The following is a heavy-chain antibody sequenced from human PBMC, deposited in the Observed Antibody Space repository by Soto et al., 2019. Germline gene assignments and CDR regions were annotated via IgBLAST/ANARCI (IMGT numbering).Heavy chain of an antibody. Sequence: QTVSVAWAISGDSVSSPSATWEWIRQSPSRGLEWLGRTRYTSKWSYEYALSVKGRITISPDTSKNHFSLQLDSVTPEDTAVYHCLRVDWNDAGSWGQGTLVTVYS. V-gene: IGHV6-1*01. CDR3: LRVDWNDAGS. CDR2: TRYTSKWSY. CDR1: GDSVSSPSAT. D-gene: IGHD1-1*01. J-gene: IGHJ5*02.